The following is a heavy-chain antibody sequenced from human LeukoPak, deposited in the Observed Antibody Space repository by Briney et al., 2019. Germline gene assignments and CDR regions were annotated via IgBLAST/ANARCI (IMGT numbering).Heavy chain of an antibody. J-gene: IGHJ5*02. CDR2: ISSSSSYI. Sequence: GGSLRLSCAASGFMFSTYSMNWVRQAPGKGLEWVSSISSSSSYIYYADSVKGRFTISRDNAKNSLYLQMNSLTAEDTAVHYCVRAHHPGGWFDPWGQGTLVTVSS. CDR3: VRAHHPGGWFDP. CDR1: GFMFSTYS. V-gene: IGHV3-21*01. D-gene: IGHD3-10*01.